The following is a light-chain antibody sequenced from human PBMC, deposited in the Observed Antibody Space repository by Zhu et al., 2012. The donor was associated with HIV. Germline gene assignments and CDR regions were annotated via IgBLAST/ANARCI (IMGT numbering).Light chain of an antibody. CDR2: GAS. CDR3: HQYDNSWT. Sequence: EVVLTQSPDTLSLSPGDRATLACRASQSVSSNYLIWYQQKPGQAPRPLIYGASDRASGVPDRFSGSGSGTDFTLTISRLEAEDFAVYYCHQYDNSWTFGQGTKVEIK. CDR1: QSVSSNY. J-gene: IGKJ1*01. V-gene: IGKV3-20*01.